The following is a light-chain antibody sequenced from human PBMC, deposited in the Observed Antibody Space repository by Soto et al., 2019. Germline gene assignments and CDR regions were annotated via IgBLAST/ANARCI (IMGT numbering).Light chain of an antibody. V-gene: IGLV2-14*01. CDR3: ISYTSDDVRYV. CDR2: EVS. Sequence: QSSITQPASLSGTPGQSITISCTGSNSEVGIYDFVSWYQHHPGRAPKLIVSEVSHRPSGVSNRFSGSKSGNTASLTISGLQSEDEADYYCISYTSDDVRYVFGTGTKVTVL. CDR1: NSEVGIYDF. J-gene: IGLJ1*01.